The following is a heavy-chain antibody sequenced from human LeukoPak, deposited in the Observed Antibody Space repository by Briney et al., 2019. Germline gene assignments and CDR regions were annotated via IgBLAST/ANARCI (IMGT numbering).Heavy chain of an antibody. V-gene: IGHV4-34*01. D-gene: IGHD2-21*02. CDR2: INHSGST. CDR3: ARARPATAIVPYYFDY. Sequence: SETLSLTCAVYGGSFSGYYWSWIRQPPGKGLQWIGEINHSGSTNYDPSLKSRVTISVDTSKNQFSLKLSSVTAADTAVYYCARARPATAIVPYYFDYWGQGTRVTVSS. J-gene: IGHJ4*02. CDR1: GGSFSGYY.